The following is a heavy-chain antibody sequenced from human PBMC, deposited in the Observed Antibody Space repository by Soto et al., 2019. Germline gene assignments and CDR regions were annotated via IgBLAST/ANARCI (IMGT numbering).Heavy chain of an antibody. CDR2: ISYSGSA. CDR3: ARLLCSGNSCSLGGGFDI. V-gene: IGHV4-31*03. J-gene: IGHJ3*02. D-gene: IGHD2-2*01. CDR1: GVSVTSGGFF. Sequence: VLLQESGPGLVEPSQTLSLTCTVCGVSVTSGGFFWSWIRHHPARGLEWIGYISYSGSAYYSPSLKSRVSIAADTSSNQFSLRLTSLTAADTVVYFCARLLCSGNSCSLGGGFDIWGQGTTVTVSS.